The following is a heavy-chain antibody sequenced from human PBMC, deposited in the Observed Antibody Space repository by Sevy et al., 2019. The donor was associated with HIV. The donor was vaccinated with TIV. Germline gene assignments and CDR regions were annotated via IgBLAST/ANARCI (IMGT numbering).Heavy chain of an antibody. D-gene: IGHD3-16*01. CDR1: GFTFSANW. J-gene: IGHJ4*02. Sequence: GGSLRLSCAASGFTFSANWMNWVRQAPGKGLERVANIKADGSDKHYVDSVEGRFTISRDNAKNLLFLQMNSLRVEDTAVYYCAHETFGRFDSWGQGTLVTVSS. CDR2: IKADGSDK. CDR3: AHETFGRFDS. V-gene: IGHV3-7*01.